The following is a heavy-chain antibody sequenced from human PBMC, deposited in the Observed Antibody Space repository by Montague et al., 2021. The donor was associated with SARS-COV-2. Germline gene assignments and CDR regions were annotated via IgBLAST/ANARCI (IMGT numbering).Heavy chain of an antibody. CDR3: ARSTSGWFIY. V-gene: IGHV4-39*01. J-gene: IGHJ4*02. Sequence: SETLSLTCSVSGGSISSTSFFWALIRQPPGKGLEWVGSIYSSGTTYYNPSLKSRVTISGDTSRNQLSVRLSSVTAADTAVYYCARSTSGWFIYWGQGTLVTVSS. D-gene: IGHD6-19*01. CDR2: IYSSGTT. CDR1: GGSISSTSFF.